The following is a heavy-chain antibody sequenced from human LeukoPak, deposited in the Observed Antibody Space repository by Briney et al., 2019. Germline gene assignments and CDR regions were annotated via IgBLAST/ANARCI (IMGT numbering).Heavy chain of an antibody. CDR3: ARGTNWNYFSGPFDY. V-gene: IGHV1-2*02. J-gene: IGHJ4*02. Sequence: ASVKVSCKASGYTFNNFGISWVRQAPGQGLEWMGWINPNSGGTNYAQKFQGRVTMTRDTSISTAYMGLSRLRSDDTAVYYCARGTNWNYFSGPFDYWGQGTLVTVSS. D-gene: IGHD1-7*01. CDR2: INPNSGGT. CDR1: GYTFNNFG.